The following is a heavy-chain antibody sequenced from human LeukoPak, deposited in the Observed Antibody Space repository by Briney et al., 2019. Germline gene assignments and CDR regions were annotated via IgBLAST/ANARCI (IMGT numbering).Heavy chain of an antibody. CDR1: GGSISSGGYY. CDR3: ARDTGAVAGSNWFDP. Sequence: SQTLSLTCTVSGGSISSGGYYWSWIRQHPGKGLERIGYIYYSGSTYYNPSLKSRVTISVDTSKNQFSLKLSSVTAADTAVYYCARDTGAVAGSNWFDPWGQGTLVTVSS. CDR2: IYYSGST. D-gene: IGHD6-19*01. V-gene: IGHV4-31*03. J-gene: IGHJ5*02.